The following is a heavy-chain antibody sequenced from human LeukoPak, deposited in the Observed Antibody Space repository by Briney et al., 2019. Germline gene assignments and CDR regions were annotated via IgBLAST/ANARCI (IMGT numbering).Heavy chain of an antibody. D-gene: IGHD5-18*01. CDR3: ARDLLGVDTALDP. CDR1: GGSISSSSYY. V-gene: IGHV4-61*05. CDR2: IYYSGST. J-gene: IGHJ5*02. Sequence: SETLSLTCTVSGGSISSSSYYWGWIRQPPGKGLEWVGYIYYSGSTNYNPSLKSRVTISVDTSKNQFSLKLSSVTAADTAVYYCARDLLGVDTALDPWGQGTLVTVSS.